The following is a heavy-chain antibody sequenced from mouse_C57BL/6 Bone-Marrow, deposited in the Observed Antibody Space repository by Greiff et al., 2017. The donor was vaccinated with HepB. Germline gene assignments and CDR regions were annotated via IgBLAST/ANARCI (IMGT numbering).Heavy chain of an antibody. Sequence: QVQLQQSGPGLVQPSQSLSITCTVSGFSLTSYGVHWVRQSPGKGLEWLGVIWSGGSTDYNAAFISRLSISKDNSKSQVFFKMNSLQADDTAIYYWARIDEGNYVRDYYAMDYWGQGTSVTVSS. CDR1: GFSLTSYG. J-gene: IGHJ4*01. CDR3: ARIDEGNYVRDYYAMDY. D-gene: IGHD2-1*01. CDR2: IWSGGST. V-gene: IGHV2-2*01.